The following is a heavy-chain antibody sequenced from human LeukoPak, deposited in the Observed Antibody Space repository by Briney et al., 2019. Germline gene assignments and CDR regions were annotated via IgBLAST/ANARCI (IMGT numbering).Heavy chain of an antibody. J-gene: IGHJ4*02. CDR3: ARDYGEGGYYFDY. D-gene: IGHD4-17*01. Sequence: GGSLRLSCAASGFTFSTYWMHWVRQAPGKGLVWLSRISSDGSSTNYADSVKGRFTISRENAKNTLYLQMNSLRAEDKAVYYCARDYGEGGYYFDYWGQGTLVTVSS. CDR2: ISSDGSST. CDR1: GFTFSTYW. V-gene: IGHV3-74*01.